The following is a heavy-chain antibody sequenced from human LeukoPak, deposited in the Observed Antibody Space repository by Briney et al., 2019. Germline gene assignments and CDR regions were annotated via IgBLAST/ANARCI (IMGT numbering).Heavy chain of an antibody. D-gene: IGHD5-24*01. CDR1: GFTFSIYY. CDR2: IESDGGRT. CDR3: ARGGPAGVATNDY. Sequence: GGSLRLSCAASGFTFSIYYMHWVRQAPGKGLVWVSHIESDGGRTTYADSVKGRFIISRDNPKNTLYLQMNSLRAEDTAVYYCARGGPAGVATNDYWGQGTLVTVSS. V-gene: IGHV3-74*01. J-gene: IGHJ4*02.